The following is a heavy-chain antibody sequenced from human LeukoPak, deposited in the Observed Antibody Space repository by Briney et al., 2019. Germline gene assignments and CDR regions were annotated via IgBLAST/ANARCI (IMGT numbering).Heavy chain of an antibody. V-gene: IGHV3-48*03. CDR1: GFIFSSYE. J-gene: IGHJ3*02. D-gene: IGHD1-26*01. Sequence: PGGSLRLSCAASGFIFSSYEMSWVRQAPGKGLEWVSYISSSGRTMYYADSVKGRFTISRDNAKNSLYLQMNSLRAEDTAVYYCARSDQVDDAFDIWGQGTLVTVSS. CDR3: ARSDQVDDAFDI. CDR2: ISSSGRTM.